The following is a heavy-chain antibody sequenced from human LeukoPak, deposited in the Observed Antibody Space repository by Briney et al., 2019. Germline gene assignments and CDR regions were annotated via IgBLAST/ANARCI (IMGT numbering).Heavy chain of an antibody. V-gene: IGHV3-64D*06. Sequence: GGSLRLSCSASGFTFSSYAMHWVRQAPGKGLEYVSAIRSNGGSTYYADSVKGRFTISRDNSKNTLYLQMSSLRAEETAVYYCVKVDTAMAFDYWGQGALVTVSS. CDR1: GFTFSSYA. J-gene: IGHJ4*02. CDR3: VKVDTAMAFDY. CDR2: IRSNGGST. D-gene: IGHD5-18*01.